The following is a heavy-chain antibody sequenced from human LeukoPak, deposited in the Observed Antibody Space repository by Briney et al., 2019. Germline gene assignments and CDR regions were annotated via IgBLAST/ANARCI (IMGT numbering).Heavy chain of an antibody. CDR3: ARHFPHMDYTGWKQGWFDP. V-gene: IGHV4-39*01. CDR2: IYYSGIT. J-gene: IGHJ5*02. Sequence: SETLSLTCTVSGGSISSNSHYWGWIRQPPGKGLDWIGTIYYSGITYSNPSLKSRISISVDTSKNQFSLRLSSLTAADTAVYYCARHFPHMDYTGWKQGWFDPWGQGTLVTVSS. D-gene: IGHD6-19*01. CDR1: GGSISSNSHY.